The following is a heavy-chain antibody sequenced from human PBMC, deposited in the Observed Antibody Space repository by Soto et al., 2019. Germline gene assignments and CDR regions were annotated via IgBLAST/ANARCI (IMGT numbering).Heavy chain of an antibody. D-gene: IGHD5-12*01. CDR2: ISGSGGST. V-gene: IGHV3-23*01. Sequence: PGGSLRLSCAASGFTFSSYAMSWVRQAPGKGLEWVSAISGSGGSTYYADSVEGRFTISRDNSKNTLYLQMNSLRAEDTAVYYCAKDLEGSGYVISMDVWGQGTTVTVSS. J-gene: IGHJ6*02. CDR1: GFTFSSYA. CDR3: AKDLEGSGYVISMDV.